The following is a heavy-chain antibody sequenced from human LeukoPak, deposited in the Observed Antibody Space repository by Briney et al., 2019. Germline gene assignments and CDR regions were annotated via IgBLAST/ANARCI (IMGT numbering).Heavy chain of an antibody. V-gene: IGHV3-53*05. J-gene: IGHJ4*02. CDR3: ARDITRYMGYSGSYFDY. CDR1: GFTVSSNY. CDR2: IYSGGST. D-gene: IGHD1-26*01. Sequence: GGSLRLSCAASGFTVSSNYMSWVRQAPGKGLEWVSVIYSGGSTYYADSVKGRFTISRDNSKNTLYLQMNSLRAEDTAVYYCARDITRYMGYSGSYFDYWGQGTLVTVSS.